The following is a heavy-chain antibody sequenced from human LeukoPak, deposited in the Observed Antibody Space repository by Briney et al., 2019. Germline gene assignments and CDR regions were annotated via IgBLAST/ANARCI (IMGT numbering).Heavy chain of an antibody. J-gene: IGHJ5*02. CDR2: IYYSGST. CDR3: ARKLGIAAAGGGVWFDP. Sequence: SETLSLTCAVYGGSFSGYYWSWIRQPPGKGLEWIGYIYYSGSTNYNPSLKSRVTISVDTSKNQFSLKLSSVTAADTAVYYCARKLGIAAAGGGVWFDPWGQGTLVTVSS. V-gene: IGHV4-59*01. D-gene: IGHD6-13*01. CDR1: GGSFSGYY.